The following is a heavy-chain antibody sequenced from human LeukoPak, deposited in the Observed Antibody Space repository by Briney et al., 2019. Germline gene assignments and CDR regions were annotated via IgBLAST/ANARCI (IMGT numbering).Heavy chain of an antibody. Sequence: SETLSLTCTVSGGSISSSSYYWGWIRQPPGKGLEWIGSIYYSGSTYYNPSLKSRVTISVDTSKNQCSLKLSSVTAADTAVYYCARKGSGWQHRGYFDYWGQGTLVTVSS. J-gene: IGHJ4*02. D-gene: IGHD6-19*01. CDR2: IYYSGST. CDR3: ARKGSGWQHRGYFDY. V-gene: IGHV4-39*01. CDR1: GGSISSSSYY.